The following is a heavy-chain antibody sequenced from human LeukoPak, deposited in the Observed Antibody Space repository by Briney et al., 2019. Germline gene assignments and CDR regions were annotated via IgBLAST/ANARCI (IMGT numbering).Heavy chain of an antibody. CDR1: GGSISSSSYY. Sequence: PSETLFLTCTVSGGSISSSSYYWGWIRQPPGKGLEWIGSIYYSGSTYYNPSLKSRVTISVDTSKNQFSLKLSSVTAADTAVYYCARPISEYSSSSGWFDPWGQGTLVTVSS. CDR3: ARPISEYSSSSGWFDP. CDR2: IYYSGST. J-gene: IGHJ5*02. D-gene: IGHD6-6*01. V-gene: IGHV4-39*01.